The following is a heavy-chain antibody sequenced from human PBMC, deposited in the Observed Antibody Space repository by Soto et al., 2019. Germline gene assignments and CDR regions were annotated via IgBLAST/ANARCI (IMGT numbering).Heavy chain of an antibody. D-gene: IGHD4-4*01. Sequence: EVQLVESGGGLVQPGGSLRLSCAVSGFSFSSAWMTWIRQAPGKGLERVAIMNEDGSERYYVDSVKGRFTISRDNAKNELFLQMNSLRVEDTAVYFCARDRAYSRFDYWGQGSLVTVSS. CDR2: MNEDGSER. CDR1: GFSFSSAW. V-gene: IGHV3-7*03. J-gene: IGHJ4*02. CDR3: ARDRAYSRFDY.